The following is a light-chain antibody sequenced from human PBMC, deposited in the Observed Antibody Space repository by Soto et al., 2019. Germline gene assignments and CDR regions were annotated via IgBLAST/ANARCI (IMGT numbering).Light chain of an antibody. V-gene: IGKV3-15*01. Sequence: EIVMTQSPATLSVSPGERATLSCRASQSVNSNLAWYQQKPGQAPRLLIYGASTRATGIPARFSGGGSGTDFTLTISSLQSEDFAVYYCQQHNNWPPYTFGQGTKLEIK. CDR2: GAS. CDR1: QSVNSN. CDR3: QQHNNWPPYT. J-gene: IGKJ2*01.